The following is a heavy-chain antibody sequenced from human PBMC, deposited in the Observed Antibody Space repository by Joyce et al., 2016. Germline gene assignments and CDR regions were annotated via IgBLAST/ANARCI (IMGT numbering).Heavy chain of an antibody. CDR2: FHASATT. CDR3: ARGMPRNAFDV. Sequence: QVQVQESGPGLVKPSETLSLTCTVSGGSVSSYYWSWIRQTAEKGLEFIGRFHASATTYYSPSLKGRVTMSIDTSKNQYSLRLTSVTAADTAVYYCARGMPRNAFDVWGQGTMVTVSS. V-gene: IGHV4-4*07. CDR1: GGSVSSYY. J-gene: IGHJ3*01. D-gene: IGHD2-2*01.